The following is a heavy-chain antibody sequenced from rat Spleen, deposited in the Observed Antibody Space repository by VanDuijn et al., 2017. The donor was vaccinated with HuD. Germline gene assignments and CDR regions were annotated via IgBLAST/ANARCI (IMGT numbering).Heavy chain of an antibody. CDR1: GLPFSDYY. Sequence: EVQLVESDGGLVQTGGSLKLSCAASGLPFSDYYMAWVRQAPTKGLEWVAYITSSGFTTYYRDSVKGRFTISRDNANSTLYLQMDSLRSEDTATYYCTTDLANNPVASWGQGTLVTVSS. V-gene: IGHV5-27*01. J-gene: IGHJ3*01. D-gene: IGHD3-8*01. CDR3: TTDLANNPVAS. CDR2: ITSSGFTT.